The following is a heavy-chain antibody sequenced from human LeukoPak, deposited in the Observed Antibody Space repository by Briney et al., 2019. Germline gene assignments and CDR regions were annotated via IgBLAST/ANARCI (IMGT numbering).Heavy chain of an antibody. V-gene: IGHV4-34*01. CDR1: GGSFSSYY. J-gene: IGHJ5*02. D-gene: IGHD2-21*02. Sequence: SETLSLTCAVYGGSFSSYYWSWIRQPPGKGLEWIGEINHSGSTNYNPSLKSRVTISVDTSKNQFSLKLSSVTAADTAVYYCARGRVTRGLSWFDPWGQGTLVTVSS. CDR3: ARGRVTRGLSWFDP. CDR2: INHSGST.